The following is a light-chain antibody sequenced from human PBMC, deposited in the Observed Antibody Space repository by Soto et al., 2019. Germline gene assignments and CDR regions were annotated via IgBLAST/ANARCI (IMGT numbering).Light chain of an antibody. V-gene: IGKV1-39*01. Sequence: DIQLTQSPSSLSASVGDRVTITCRASQTITNYLNWYQHKPGKAPKLLIYAASSLQGGVPSRFSGSGSGTDFTLTISSLQPEDIAIYYCQQSFNTPFTFGPGTKVD. CDR2: AAS. CDR3: QQSFNTPFT. J-gene: IGKJ3*01. CDR1: QTITNY.